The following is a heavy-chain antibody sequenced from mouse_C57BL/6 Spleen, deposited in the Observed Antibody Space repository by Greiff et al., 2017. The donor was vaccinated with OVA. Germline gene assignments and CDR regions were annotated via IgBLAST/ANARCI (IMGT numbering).Heavy chain of an antibody. Sequence: QVHVKQPGAELVKPGASVKMSCKASGYTFTSYWITWVKQRPGQGLEWIGDIYPGSGSTNYNEKFKSKATLTVDTSSSTAYMQLSSLTSEDSAVYYCARWGYDEGAWFAYWGQGTLVTVSA. D-gene: IGHD2-2*01. CDR3: ARWGYDEGAWFAY. J-gene: IGHJ3*01. CDR2: IYPGSGST. V-gene: IGHV1-55*01. CDR1: GYTFTSYW.